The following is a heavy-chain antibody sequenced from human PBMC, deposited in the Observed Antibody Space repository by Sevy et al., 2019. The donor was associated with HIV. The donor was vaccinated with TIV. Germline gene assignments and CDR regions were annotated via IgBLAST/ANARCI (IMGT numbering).Heavy chain of an antibody. J-gene: IGHJ4*02. Sequence: GGSRRLSCTASGFTFSSYEMNWVRQAPGKGLEWVTYITLSGSTIYYADSVKGRFTISRDNAKNSLYLQMNSLRAEDTAVYHSARDRQGITVAGTAIDYWGQGTLVTVSS. D-gene: IGHD6-19*01. CDR3: ARDRQGITVAGTAIDY. CDR2: ITLSGSTI. V-gene: IGHV3-48*03. CDR1: GFTFSSYE.